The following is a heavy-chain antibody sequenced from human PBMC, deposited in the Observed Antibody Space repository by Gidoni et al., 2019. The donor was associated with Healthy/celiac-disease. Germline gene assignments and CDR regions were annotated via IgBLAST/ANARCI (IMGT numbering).Heavy chain of an antibody. D-gene: IGHD3-22*01. Sequence: QVQLVESGGGVVQPGRSLRLPCAASAFTFSSYGMHWVRQAPGKGLEWVEVISYDGSNKYYADSVKGRFTISRDNSKNTLYLQMNSLRAEDTAVYYCAKDHDSSGYYWSKYYYYYYGMDVWGQGTTVTVSS. CDR3: AKDHDSSGYYWSKYYYYYYGMDV. J-gene: IGHJ6*02. CDR1: AFTFSSYG. V-gene: IGHV3-30*18. CDR2: ISYDGSNK.